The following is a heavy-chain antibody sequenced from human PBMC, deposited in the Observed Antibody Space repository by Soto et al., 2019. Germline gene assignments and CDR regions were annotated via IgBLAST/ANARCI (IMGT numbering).Heavy chain of an antibody. Sequence: QVQLVQSGAEVKKPGASVKVSCTASGYTFTSYDIIWVRQATGQGLEWMGWMNPSTGNTDSAEQFQGRLTMTRNTSISTVYMELSSLSFEDTAVYYCARGRIIVAGGFDPWGQGTLVTVSS. D-gene: IGHD6-19*01. CDR1: GYTFTSYD. CDR3: ARGRIIVAGGFDP. V-gene: IGHV1-8*01. J-gene: IGHJ5*02. CDR2: MNPSTGNT.